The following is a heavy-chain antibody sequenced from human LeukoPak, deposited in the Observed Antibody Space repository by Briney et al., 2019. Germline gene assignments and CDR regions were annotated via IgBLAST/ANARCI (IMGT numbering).Heavy chain of an antibody. V-gene: IGHV1-18*01. Sequence: ASVKVSCKASGYTFTSYGISWVRQAPGQGLEWMGWISGYNGNTNYAQKLQGRVTMTTDTSTSTAYMELRSLRSDDTAVYYCARVPGVAAAGTFWFDPWGQGTLVTVSS. D-gene: IGHD6-13*01. CDR1: GYTFTSYG. CDR2: ISGYNGNT. J-gene: IGHJ5*02. CDR3: ARVPGVAAAGTFWFDP.